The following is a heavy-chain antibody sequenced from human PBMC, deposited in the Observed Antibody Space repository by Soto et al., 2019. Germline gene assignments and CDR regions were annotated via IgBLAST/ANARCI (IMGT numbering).Heavy chain of an antibody. V-gene: IGHV3-33*01. CDR3: ARARDRYDFWTGLDY. D-gene: IGHD3-3*01. CDR1: GFTFSSYG. CDR2: IWYDGNMQ. J-gene: IGHJ4*02. Sequence: GGSLRLSCAASGFTFSSYGMHWVRQAPGKGLEWVAVIWYDGNMQYYADSVKGRFTITRDNSKNTLYLQMNSLRAEDTAMYYCARARDRYDFWTGLDYWGQGTLVTVSS.